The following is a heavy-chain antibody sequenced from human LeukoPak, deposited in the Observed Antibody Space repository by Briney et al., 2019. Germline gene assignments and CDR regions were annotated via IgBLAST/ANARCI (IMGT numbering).Heavy chain of an antibody. J-gene: IGHJ3*02. V-gene: IGHV4-4*07. D-gene: IGHD3-16*02. CDR2: IYTSGST. Sequence: PLETLSLTCTVSGGSISSYYWSWIRQPAGKGLEWIGRIYTSGSTNYNPSLKSRVTMSVDTSKNQFSLKLSSVTAADTAVYYCARVLITFGGVIVINAFDIWGQGTMVTVSS. CDR1: GGSISSYY. CDR3: ARVLITFGGVIVINAFDI.